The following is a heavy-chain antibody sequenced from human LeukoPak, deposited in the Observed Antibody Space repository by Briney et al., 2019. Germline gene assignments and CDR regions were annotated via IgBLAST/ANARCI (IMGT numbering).Heavy chain of an antibody. CDR3: ARDLGYDYVWGSYRSYYFDY. V-gene: IGHV3-11*04. D-gene: IGHD3-16*02. J-gene: IGHJ4*02. CDR2: ISSTGTTI. Sequence: GGSLRLSCAASGFTFTDYYMTWIRQAPGKGLEWVSYISSTGTTIYYADSVKGRFTISRDNSKNTLYLQMNSLRAEDTAVYFCARDLGYDYVWGSYRSYYFDYWGQGTLVTVSS. CDR1: GFTFTDYY.